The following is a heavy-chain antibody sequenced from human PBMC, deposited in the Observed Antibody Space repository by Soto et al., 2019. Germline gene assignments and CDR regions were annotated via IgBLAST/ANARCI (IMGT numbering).Heavy chain of an antibody. J-gene: IGHJ6*02. CDR3: ARSVGSARRGYYYYYGMDV. Sequence: TSETLSLTCTVSGGSISSYYWSWIRQPPGKGLEWIGYIYYSGSTNYNPSLKSRVTISVDTSKNQFSLKLSSVTAADTAVYYCARSVGSARRGYYYYYGMDVWGQGTTVTVSS. V-gene: IGHV4-59*01. D-gene: IGHD6-6*01. CDR2: IYYSGST. CDR1: GGSISSYY.